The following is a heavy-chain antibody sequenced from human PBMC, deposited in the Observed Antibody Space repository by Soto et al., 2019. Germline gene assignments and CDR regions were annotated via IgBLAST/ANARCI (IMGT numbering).Heavy chain of an antibody. Sequence: ASVKVSCKASGYTFTSYGISWVRQAPGQGLEWMGWISAYNGNTNYAQKLQGRVTMTTDTSTSTAYMELRSLRSDDTAVYYCARGGRFLEWLPTEFDPWGQGTLVTVSS. CDR2: ISAYNGNT. CDR3: ARGGRFLEWLPTEFDP. CDR1: GYTFTSYG. V-gene: IGHV1-18*01. D-gene: IGHD3-3*01. J-gene: IGHJ5*02.